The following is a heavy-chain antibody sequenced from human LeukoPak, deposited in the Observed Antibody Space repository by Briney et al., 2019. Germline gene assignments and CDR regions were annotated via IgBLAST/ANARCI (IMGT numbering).Heavy chain of an antibody. CDR2: IYYSGST. CDR1: GGSISSYY. Sequence: PSETLSLTCTVSGGSISSYYWSWIRQPPGKGPERIGYIYYSGSTNYNPSLKSRVTISVDTSKNQFSLKLSSVTAADTAVYYCARDLTPLEWFSTGYGMGVWGQGTTVTVSS. D-gene: IGHD3-3*01. CDR3: ARDLTPLEWFSTGYGMGV. J-gene: IGHJ6*02. V-gene: IGHV4-59*01.